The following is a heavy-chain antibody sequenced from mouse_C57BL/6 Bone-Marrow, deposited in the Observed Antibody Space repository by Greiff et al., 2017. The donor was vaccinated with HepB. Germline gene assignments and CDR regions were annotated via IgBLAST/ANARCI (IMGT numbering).Heavy chain of an antibody. CDR1: GFTFSSYG. CDR3: ARRTYYDYDPFAY. V-gene: IGHV5-6*02. CDR2: ISSGGSYT. D-gene: IGHD2-4*01. Sequence: EVKLMESGGDLVKPGGSLKLSCAASGFTFSSYGMSWVRQTPDKRLEWVATISSGGSYTYYPDSVKGRFTISRDNAKNTLYLQMSSLKSEDTAMYYCARRTYYDYDPFAYWGQGTLVTVSA. J-gene: IGHJ3*01.